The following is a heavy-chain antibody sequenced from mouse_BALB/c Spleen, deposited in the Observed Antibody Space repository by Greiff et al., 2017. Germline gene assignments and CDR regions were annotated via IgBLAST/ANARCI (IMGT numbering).Heavy chain of an antibody. CDR1: GFSLPSYD. CDR3: VSDYDGSWFAY. J-gene: IGHJ3*01. V-gene: IGHV2-9-2*01. Sequence: QVQLKESGPGLVAPSQSLSITCTVSGFSLPSYDISWIRQPPGKGLEWLGVIWTGGGTNYNSAFMSRLSISKDNSKSQVFLKMNSLQTDDTAIYYCVSDYDGSWFAYWGQGTLVTVSA. CDR2: IWTGGGT. D-gene: IGHD2-12*01.